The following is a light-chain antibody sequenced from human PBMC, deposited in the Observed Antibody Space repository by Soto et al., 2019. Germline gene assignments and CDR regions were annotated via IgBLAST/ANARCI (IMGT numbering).Light chain of an antibody. CDR3: QQHLTLPRFT. Sequence: EIVLTQSPATLSLSPGESATLSCRASQAVSNYLAWYQQKPGQAPRLIIYDASNRATGIPARFSGSGSGTDFALHISSREPEDFAVYYCQQHLTLPRFTLGPGTKVDI. J-gene: IGKJ3*01. V-gene: IGKV3-11*01. CDR1: QAVSNY. CDR2: DAS.